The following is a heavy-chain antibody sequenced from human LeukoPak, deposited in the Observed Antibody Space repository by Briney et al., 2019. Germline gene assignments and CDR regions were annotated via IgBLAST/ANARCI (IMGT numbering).Heavy chain of an antibody. CDR3: AKDLTSLAAADDAFDI. J-gene: IGHJ3*02. V-gene: IGHV3-23*01. CDR1: GFTFSSYA. CDR2: ISGSGGST. Sequence: GGSLRLSCAASGFTFSSYAMSWVRQAPGKGLEWVSAISGSGGSTYYADSVKGRFTTSRDNSKNTLYLQMNSLRAEDTAVYYCAKDLTSLAAADDAFDIWGQGTMVTVSS. D-gene: IGHD6-13*01.